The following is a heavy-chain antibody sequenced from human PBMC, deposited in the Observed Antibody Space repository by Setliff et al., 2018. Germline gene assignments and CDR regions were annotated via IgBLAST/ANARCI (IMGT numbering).Heavy chain of an antibody. Sequence: SETLSLTCAVSGGSISSGGYSWSWIRQPPGKGLEWIGYIYHSGSTYYNPSLRSRVTISVDRSKNQFSLKLSSVTAADTAVYYCARDGITFGGVIADRGAFDIWGQGTMVTVSS. J-gene: IGHJ3*02. CDR2: IYHSGST. CDR1: GGSISSGGYS. CDR3: ARDGITFGGVIADRGAFDI. D-gene: IGHD3-16*02. V-gene: IGHV4-30-2*01.